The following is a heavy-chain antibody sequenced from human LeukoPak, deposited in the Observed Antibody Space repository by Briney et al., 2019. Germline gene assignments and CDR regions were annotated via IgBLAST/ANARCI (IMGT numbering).Heavy chain of an antibody. J-gene: IGHJ4*02. CDR2: IYPGDSDT. V-gene: IGHV5-51*01. CDR3: ARPLSGGRDY. CDR1: GYSFTSYW. D-gene: IGHD3-10*01. Sequence: GESLQISCKGSGYSFTSYWIGWVRQMPGKGLEWMGIIYPGDSDTRYNPSFEGQVTISADRSLNTAYLQWSSLKASDTAIYYCARPLSGGRDYWGQGTLVTVSS.